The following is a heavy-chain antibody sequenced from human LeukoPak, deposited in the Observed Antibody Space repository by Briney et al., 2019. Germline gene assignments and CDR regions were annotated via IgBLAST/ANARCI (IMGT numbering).Heavy chain of an antibody. Sequence: PGRSLRLSCAASGFTFSSYGMHWVRQAPGKGLEWVAVIWYDGSNKYYADSVKGRFTISRDNSKNTLYLQMDTLRAEDTAIYYCADSNYWYPVDYWGQGTLVTVSS. CDR1: GFTFSSYG. D-gene: IGHD4-11*01. V-gene: IGHV3-33*01. CDR3: ADSNYWYPVDY. CDR2: IWYDGSNK. J-gene: IGHJ4*02.